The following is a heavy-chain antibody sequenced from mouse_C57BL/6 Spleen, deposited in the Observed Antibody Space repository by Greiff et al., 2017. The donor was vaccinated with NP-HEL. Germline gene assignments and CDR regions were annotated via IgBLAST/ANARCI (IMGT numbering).Heavy chain of an antibody. CDR2: ISDGGSYT. V-gene: IGHV5-4*03. CDR3: ARDSDNNNSVDC. CDR1: GFTFSSYA. J-gene: IGHJ2*01. Sequence: EVKLVESGGGLVKPGGSLKLSCAASGFTFSSYAMSWVRQTPEKRLEWVATISDGGSYTYYPDNVKGRFTISRDNTKNNLYLQMSHLKSEDTAMYYCARDSDNNNSVDCWGQGTTVTVAS. D-gene: IGHD2-5*01.